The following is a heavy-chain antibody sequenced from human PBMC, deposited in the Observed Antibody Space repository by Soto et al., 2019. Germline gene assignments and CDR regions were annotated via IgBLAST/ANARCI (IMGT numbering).Heavy chain of an antibody. CDR1: GFAFSSYS. CDR2: ISSSSSYI. Sequence: GGSLRLSCAASGFAFSSYSMNWVRQAPGKGLEWVSSISSSSSYIYYADSVKGRFTISRDNAKNSLYLQMNSLRAEDTAVYYCARDLPSYRSSVWGQGTTVTVSS. CDR3: ARDLPSYRSSV. J-gene: IGHJ6*02. D-gene: IGHD3-10*01. V-gene: IGHV3-21*01.